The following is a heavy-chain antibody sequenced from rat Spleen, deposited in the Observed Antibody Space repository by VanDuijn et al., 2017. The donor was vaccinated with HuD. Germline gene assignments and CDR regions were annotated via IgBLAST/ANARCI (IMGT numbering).Heavy chain of an antibody. Sequence: EVQLVESGGGLVQPGRPLKLSCAASGFNFNDYWMGWVRQAPGKGLEWVSSVSNDGVNTYYPDSVKGRFTISRANAINTLYLQMDSLRSEDTATYYCARQNWPYYFDYWGQGVMVTVSS. D-gene: IGHD5-1*01. V-gene: IGHV5-25*01. CDR1: GFNFNDYW. CDR3: ARQNWPYYFDY. J-gene: IGHJ2*01. CDR2: VSNDGVNT.